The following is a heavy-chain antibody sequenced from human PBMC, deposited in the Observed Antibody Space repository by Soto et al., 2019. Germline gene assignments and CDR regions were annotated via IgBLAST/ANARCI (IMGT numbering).Heavy chain of an antibody. CDR3: ASLVASWIDF. V-gene: IGHV4-4*02. D-gene: IGHD2-15*01. Sequence: SETLSLTCTVSGGSISSSTWWTWVRQPPGKGLEWIGEIFHSGSTYYNPSLKSRVTISLDKSENQFSLNLSSVTAADTAVYYCASLVASWIDFWGQGTLVTVSS. CDR2: IFHSGST. CDR1: GGSISSSTW. J-gene: IGHJ4*02.